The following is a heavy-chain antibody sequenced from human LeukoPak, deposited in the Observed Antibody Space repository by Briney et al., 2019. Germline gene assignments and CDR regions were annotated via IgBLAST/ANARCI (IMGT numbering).Heavy chain of an antibody. D-gene: IGHD3-10*01. J-gene: IGHJ3*02. CDR3: AREDYYGSGSYAGSAFDI. CDR1: GGSISSGDYY. Sequence: SETLSLTCTVSGGSISSGDYYWSWIRQPPGKGLEWIGYIYYSGSTYYNPSLKSRVTISVDTSKNQFSLKLSSVTAADTAVYYCAREDYYGSGSYAGSAFDIWGQGTMVTVSS. CDR2: IYYSGST. V-gene: IGHV4-30-4*01.